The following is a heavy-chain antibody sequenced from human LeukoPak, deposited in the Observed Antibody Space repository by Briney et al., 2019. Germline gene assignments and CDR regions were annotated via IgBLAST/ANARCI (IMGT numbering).Heavy chain of an antibody. V-gene: IGHV3-30*18. CDR2: ISYDGSNK. Sequence: QPGGSLRLSCAASGVTFSSHGMHWVRQTPGKGLEWVAVISYDGSNKYHADSVKGRFTISRDNSKNTLYLQMDSLRPEDTAVYYCAKAQAAADIIFDYWGQGTLVTVSS. J-gene: IGHJ4*02. CDR1: GVTFSSHG. D-gene: IGHD6-13*01. CDR3: AKAQAAADIIFDY.